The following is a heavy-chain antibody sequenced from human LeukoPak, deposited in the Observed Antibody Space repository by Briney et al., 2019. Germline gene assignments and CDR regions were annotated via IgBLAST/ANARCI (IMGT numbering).Heavy chain of an antibody. CDR1: GGSISTSNYY. V-gene: IGHV4-39*01. Sequence: SETLSLTCTVSGGSISTSNYYWGWIRQPPGKGLEWIGSIYYSGSTYSSPSLKSRVTISVDTSKNQFSLKLSSVTAADTAVYYCAAVAAGSYYTTHYYYYMDVWGKGTTVTISS. D-gene: IGHD3-10*01. CDR2: IYYSGST. J-gene: IGHJ6*03. CDR3: AAVAAGSYYTTHYYYYMDV.